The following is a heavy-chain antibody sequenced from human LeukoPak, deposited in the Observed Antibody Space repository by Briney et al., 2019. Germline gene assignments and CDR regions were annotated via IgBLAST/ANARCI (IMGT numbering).Heavy chain of an antibody. V-gene: IGHV1-69*05. J-gene: IGHJ4*02. CDR2: IIPIVGTG. D-gene: IGHD3-22*01. CDR1: GYTFTGYY. Sequence: GASVKVSCKASGYTFTGYYMHWVRQAPGQGLEWMGRIIPIVGTGRYAQALQGRITITTDESASTAYMELSSLSSEDTAVYYCAREGSDFYDDSVHFEYWGQGTPVTVSS. CDR3: AREGSDFYDDSVHFEY.